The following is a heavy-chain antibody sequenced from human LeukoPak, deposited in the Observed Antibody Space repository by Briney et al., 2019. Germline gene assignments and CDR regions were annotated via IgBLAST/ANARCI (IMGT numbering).Heavy chain of an antibody. J-gene: IGHJ6*03. CDR2: ISWNSGSI. CDR1: GFTFDDYA. Sequence: GESLRLSCAASGFTFDDYAMHWVRQAPGKGLEWVSGISWNSGSIGYADSVKGRFTISRDNAKNSLYLQMNSLRAEDTALYYCAKAIYYYYYMDVWGKGTTVTISS. CDR3: AKAIYYYYYMDV. V-gene: IGHV3-9*01.